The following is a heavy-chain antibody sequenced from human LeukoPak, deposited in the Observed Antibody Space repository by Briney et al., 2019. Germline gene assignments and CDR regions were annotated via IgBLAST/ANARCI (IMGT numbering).Heavy chain of an antibody. J-gene: IGHJ4*02. CDR2: IKQDGSEK. D-gene: IGHD6-19*01. CDR3: ARTGMAVAATPWD. V-gene: IGHV3-7*05. Sequence: GGSLRLSCAASGFTFSSFWMTWVRQAPGKGLEWMANIKQDGSEKYYVDSVKGRFTISRDNAKNSLYLQMGSLRDEDTAVYYCARTGMAVAATPWDWGQGTLVTVSS. CDR1: GFTFSSFW.